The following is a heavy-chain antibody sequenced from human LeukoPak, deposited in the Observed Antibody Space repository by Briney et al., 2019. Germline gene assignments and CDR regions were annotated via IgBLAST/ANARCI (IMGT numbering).Heavy chain of an antibody. V-gene: IGHV1-18*01. J-gene: IGHJ6*02. CDR3: ASRASSRITIFGVVTPSYYYGMDV. D-gene: IGHD3-3*01. CDR2: ISAYNGNK. Sequence: ASVKVSCKASGYTFTSYGISWVRQAPGQGLEWMGWISAYNGNKNYAQKLQGRVTMTTDTSTSTAYMELRSLRSEDTAVYYCASRASSRITIFGVVTPSYYYGMDVWGQGTTVTVSS. CDR1: GYTFTSYG.